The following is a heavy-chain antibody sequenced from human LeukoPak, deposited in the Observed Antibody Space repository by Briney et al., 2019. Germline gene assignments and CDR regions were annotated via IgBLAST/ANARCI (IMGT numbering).Heavy chain of an antibody. J-gene: IGHJ4*02. Sequence: GGSLRLSCAASGFTFSNAWMSWVRQAPGKGLEWVGRIKSKTDGGTTDYAAPVKGRFTISRDDSKNTLYLQMNSLRAEDTAVYYCARVSGIAVAGTDYWGQGTLVTVSS. CDR2: IKSKTDGGTT. D-gene: IGHD6-19*01. CDR1: GFTFSNAW. CDR3: ARVSGIAVAGTDY. V-gene: IGHV3-15*01.